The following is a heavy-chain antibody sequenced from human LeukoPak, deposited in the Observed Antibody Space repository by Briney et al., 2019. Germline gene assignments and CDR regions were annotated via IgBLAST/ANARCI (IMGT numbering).Heavy chain of an antibody. CDR2: IYTSGST. Sequence: SETLSLTCTASGGSISSYYWSWIRQPPGKGLEWIGYIYTSGSTNYNPSLKSRVTISVDTSKNQFSLKLSSVTAADTAVYYCARGRGGYFSFDPWGQGTLVTVSS. J-gene: IGHJ5*02. CDR3: ARGRGGYFSFDP. CDR1: GGSISSYY. V-gene: IGHV4-4*09. D-gene: IGHD3-10*01.